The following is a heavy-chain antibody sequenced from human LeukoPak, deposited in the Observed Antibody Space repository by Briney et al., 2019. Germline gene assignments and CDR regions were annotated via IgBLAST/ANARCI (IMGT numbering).Heavy chain of an antibody. CDR1: GGSISSSSHY. CDR3: ARSQLLYQVDY. J-gene: IGHJ4*02. D-gene: IGHD2-2*02. CDR2: IYYSGST. Sequence: SETLSLTCTVSGGSISSSSHYWGWIRQPPGKGLEWIGSIYYSGSTYYNPSLNSRVTISVDTSKNQFSLEVNSVTAADTAVYYCARSQLLYQVDYWGQGTLVTVSS. V-gene: IGHV4-39*01.